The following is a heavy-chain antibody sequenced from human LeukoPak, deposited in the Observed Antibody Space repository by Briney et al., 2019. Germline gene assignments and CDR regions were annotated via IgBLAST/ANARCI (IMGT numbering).Heavy chain of an antibody. J-gene: IGHJ3*02. Sequence: ASVKVSCKASGYTFTSYGISWVRQAPGQGLEWMGWISAYNGNTNYAQKLQGRVTMTTDTSTSTAYMELRSLRSDDTAVYYCAGNIAAADAFDIWGQGTMVTVSS. CDR2: ISAYNGNT. CDR1: GYTFTSYG. V-gene: IGHV1-18*01. D-gene: IGHD6-6*01. CDR3: AGNIAAADAFDI.